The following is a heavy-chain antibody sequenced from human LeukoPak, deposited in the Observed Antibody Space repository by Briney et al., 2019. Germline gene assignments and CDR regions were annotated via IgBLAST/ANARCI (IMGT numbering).Heavy chain of an antibody. D-gene: IGHD3-22*01. V-gene: IGHV3-30*18. CDR1: GFTFSSYG. Sequence: GGSLRLSCAASGFTFSSYGMHWVRQAPGKGLEWVAVISYDGSNKYYGDSVKGRFTISRDNSKKTLYLQMNSLRAEDTAVYYCAKKGYYDGSGYYMYYFDHWGQGTLVTVSS. J-gene: IGHJ4*02. CDR2: ISYDGSNK. CDR3: AKKGYYDGSGYYMYYFDH.